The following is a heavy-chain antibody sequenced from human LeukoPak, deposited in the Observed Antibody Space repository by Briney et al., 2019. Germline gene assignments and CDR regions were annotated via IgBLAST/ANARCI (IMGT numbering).Heavy chain of an antibody. CDR2: IYYSGST. D-gene: IGHD6-19*01. J-gene: IGHJ5*02. V-gene: IGHV4-39*01. CDR3: ARQQAVAGTGYWFDP. Sequence: SETLSLTCTVSGGSISSSSYYWGWIRQPPGKGLEWIGSIYYSGSTYYNPSLKSRVTISVDTSKNQFSPKLSSVTAADTAVYYCARQQAVAGTGYWFDPWGQGTLVTVSS. CDR1: GGSISSSSYY.